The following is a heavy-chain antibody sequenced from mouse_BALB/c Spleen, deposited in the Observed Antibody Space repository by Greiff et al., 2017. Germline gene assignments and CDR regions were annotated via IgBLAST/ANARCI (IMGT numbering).Heavy chain of an antibody. CDR1: GFNIKDTY. CDR3: ARSLYYSHAMDY. CDR2: IDPANGNT. D-gene: IGHD1-1*01. J-gene: IGHJ4*01. Sequence: EVKLQESGAELVKPGASVKLSCTASGFNIKDTYMHWVKQRPEQGLEWIGRIDPANGNTKYDPKFQGKATITADTSSNTAYLQLSSLTSEDTAVYYCARSLYYSHAMDYWGQGTSVTVSS. V-gene: IGHV14-3*02.